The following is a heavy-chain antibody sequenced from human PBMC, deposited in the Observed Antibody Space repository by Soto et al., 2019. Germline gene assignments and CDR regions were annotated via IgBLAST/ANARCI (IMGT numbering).Heavy chain of an antibody. J-gene: IGHJ4*02. CDR3: ARLVAAGITYYFDS. CDR2: IYWDDDK. V-gene: IGHV2-5*02. Sequence: ESGPTLVNPTQTLTLTCTFSAFSLSTSGVGVGWIRQPPGKALEWLTFIYWDDDKRYSPSLKSRLTITKDTSKNQVVLTMTNMEPVDTATYYCARLVAAGITYYFDSWGQGTLVTVSS. D-gene: IGHD2-21*01. CDR1: AFSLSTSGVG.